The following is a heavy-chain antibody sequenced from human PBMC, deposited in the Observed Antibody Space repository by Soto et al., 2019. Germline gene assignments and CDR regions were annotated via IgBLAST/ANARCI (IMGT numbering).Heavy chain of an antibody. V-gene: IGHV3-30-3*01. CDR2: ISYDGSNK. J-gene: IGHJ6*02. Sequence: GGSLRLSCAASGFTFSSYAMHWVRQAPGKGLEWVAVISYDGSNKYYADSVKGRFTISRDNSKNTLYLQMNSLRAEDTAVYYCAREPFGDYGYYGMDVWGQGTTVTVSS. CDR1: GFTFSSYA. CDR3: AREPFGDYGYYGMDV. D-gene: IGHD3-10*01.